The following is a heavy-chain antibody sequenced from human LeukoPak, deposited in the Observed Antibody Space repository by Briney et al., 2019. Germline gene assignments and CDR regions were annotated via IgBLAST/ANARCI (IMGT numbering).Heavy chain of an antibody. V-gene: IGHV4-39*01. CDR2: IYYSGST. Sequence: SETLSLTCTVSGGSISSSSYYWGWIRQPPGKGLEWIGSIYYSGSTYYNPSLKSRVTISVDTSKNQFSLKPSSVTAADTAVYYCVHSSGYYSVDYWGQGTLVTVSS. CDR3: VHSSGYYSVDY. CDR1: GGSISSSSYY. J-gene: IGHJ4*02. D-gene: IGHD3-22*01.